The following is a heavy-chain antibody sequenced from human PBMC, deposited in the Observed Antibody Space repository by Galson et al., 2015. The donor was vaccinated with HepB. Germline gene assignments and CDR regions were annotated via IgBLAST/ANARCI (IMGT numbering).Heavy chain of an antibody. Sequence: SVKVSCKVSGYTLTELSMHWVRQAPGKGLEWMGGFDPEDGETIYAQKFQGRVTMTEDTSTDTAYMELSSLRSEDTAVYYCATVPLVVTSYWYFDLWGRGTLVTVSS. CDR3: ATVPLVVTSYWYFDL. CDR1: GYTLTELS. V-gene: IGHV1-24*01. CDR2: FDPEDGET. D-gene: IGHD2-21*02. J-gene: IGHJ2*01.